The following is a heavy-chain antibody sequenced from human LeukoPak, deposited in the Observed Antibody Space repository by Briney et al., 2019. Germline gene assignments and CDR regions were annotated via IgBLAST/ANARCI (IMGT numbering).Heavy chain of an antibody. V-gene: IGHV1-18*04. J-gene: IGHJ5*02. D-gene: IGHD6-25*01. CDR3: ARHGELGAALGGASYFWFDP. Sequence: VASVKVSCKASGYTFTSYGINWVRQAPGQGLEWMGGISGKDGHTKYEQRFKRRAHLTIDTSTSTAYMELRSLTSDDTAVYYCARHGELGAALGGASYFWFDPWGQGPLVTVSS. CDR2: ISGKDGHT. CDR1: GYTFTSYG.